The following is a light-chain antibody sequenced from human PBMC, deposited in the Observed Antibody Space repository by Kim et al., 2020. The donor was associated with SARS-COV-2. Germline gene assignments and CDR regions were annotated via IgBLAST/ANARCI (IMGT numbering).Light chain of an antibody. CDR3: SSYTSSSHV. V-gene: IGLV2-14*04. J-gene: IGLJ1*01. CDR1: SSDVGGYDY. CDR2: DVS. Sequence: PGQSITISCTGTSSDVGGYDYVSWYQQHPGKAPKLMSYDVSKRPSGVSNLFSGSKSGNTASLTISGLQAEDEADYYCSSYTSSSHVFGTGTKVTV.